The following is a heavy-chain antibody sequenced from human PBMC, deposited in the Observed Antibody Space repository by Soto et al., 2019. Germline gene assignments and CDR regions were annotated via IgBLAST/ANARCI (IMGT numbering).Heavy chain of an antibody. D-gene: IGHD7-27*01. CDR3: ARRPQILGYFDY. J-gene: IGHJ4*02. CDR2: IYYSGST. Sequence: SETLSLTCTVSGGSMSSSSTYYWSWIRQPPGKGLEWIGYIYYSGSTNYNPSLKSRVTISVYTSKNQFSLKLSSVTAADTAVYYCARRPQILGYFDYWGQGTLVTVSS. CDR1: GGSMSSSSTYY. V-gene: IGHV4-61*05.